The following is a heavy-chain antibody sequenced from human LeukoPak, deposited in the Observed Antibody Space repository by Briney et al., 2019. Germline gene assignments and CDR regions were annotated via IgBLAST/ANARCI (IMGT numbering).Heavy chain of an antibody. D-gene: IGHD3-16*02. Sequence: GGSLRLSCAASGFTFSDYWMSWVRQAPGKGLEWVANIKRDGSEEYYVDSAKGRFTISRDNAKKSVSLQMNSLRAEDTAVYYCARDIEAFDIWGQGTMVIVFS. V-gene: IGHV3-7*01. CDR2: IKRDGSEE. CDR3: ARDIEAFDI. CDR1: GFTFSDYW. J-gene: IGHJ3*02.